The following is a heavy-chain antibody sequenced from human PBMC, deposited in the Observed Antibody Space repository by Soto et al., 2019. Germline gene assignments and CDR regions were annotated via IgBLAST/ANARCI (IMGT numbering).Heavy chain of an antibody. CDR1: GFTLSSYW. Sequence: EVQLVESGGGLVQPGGSLRLSCAASGFTLSSYWMSWVRQAPGKGLEWVANIKQDGSEKYYVDSVKGRFTISRDNAKNSLYLQMNSLRAEDTAVYYCARSLRVGWLVVYWGQGTLVTVSS. CDR2: IKQDGSEK. D-gene: IGHD6-19*01. CDR3: ARSLRVGWLVVY. V-gene: IGHV3-7*01. J-gene: IGHJ4*02.